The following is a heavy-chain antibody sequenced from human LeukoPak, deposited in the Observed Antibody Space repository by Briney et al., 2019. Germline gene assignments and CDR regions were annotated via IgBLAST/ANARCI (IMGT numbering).Heavy chain of an antibody. V-gene: IGHV5-51*01. Sequence: GESLKISCKASGYTFTNYWIGWVRQMPGKGLEWMGIIYPGDSDTRYSPSFQGQVTISADKSISTAYLQWSSLKASDTAMYYCARSPSRYFDYWGQGTLVTVSS. CDR3: ARSPSRYFDY. J-gene: IGHJ4*02. CDR1: GYTFTNYW. CDR2: IYPGDSDT.